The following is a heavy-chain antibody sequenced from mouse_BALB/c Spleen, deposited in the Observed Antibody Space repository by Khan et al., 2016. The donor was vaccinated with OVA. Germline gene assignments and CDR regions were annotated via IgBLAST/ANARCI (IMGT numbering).Heavy chain of an antibody. CDR1: GYTFTNYL. V-gene: IGHV1S136*01. D-gene: IGHD1-1*01. CDR2: INPYNDAT. J-gene: IGHJ3*01. Sequence: VQLQQSGPELVKPGASVKMSCKASGYTFTNYLIHWVQQTPGQGLEWIGYINPYNDATQYNEKFNGTATLTSDKSSSIASMELSGQTTEDSAVYYGARDYGSSFWFAYWGQGTLVTVSA. CDR3: ARDYGSSFWFAY.